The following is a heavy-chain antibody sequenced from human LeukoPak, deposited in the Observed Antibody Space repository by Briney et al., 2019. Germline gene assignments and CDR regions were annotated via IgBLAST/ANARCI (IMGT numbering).Heavy chain of an antibody. D-gene: IGHD3-16*01. CDR1: GFTFNTFN. CDR3: AREDYGSGTPTIDY. J-gene: IGHJ4*02. Sequence: GGSLRLSCAASGFTFNTFNMNWVRQAPGKGLEWVSSIGSSGSYMYYGDSVKGRFIVSRDNAKNSLYLEMNSLRAEDTAVYFCAREDYGSGTPTIDYWGQGTLVSVAS. V-gene: IGHV3-21*01. CDR2: IGSSGSYM.